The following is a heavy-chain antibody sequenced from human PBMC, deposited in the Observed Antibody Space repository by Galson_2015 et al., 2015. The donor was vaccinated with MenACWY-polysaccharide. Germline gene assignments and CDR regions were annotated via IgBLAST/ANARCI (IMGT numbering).Heavy chain of an antibody. V-gene: IGHV3-7*01. CDR3: ARDDRRVRGVFNWFDP. J-gene: IGHJ5*02. Sequence: SLRLSCAASGFTFRNYWMSWVRQAPGKGLEWVANIKEDGSEKYYVDSERGRFTISRDNAKNSLYLQMNSLRAEDTAVYYCARDDRRVRGVFNWFDPWGQGTLVTVSS. CDR1: GFTFRNYW. D-gene: IGHD3-10*01. CDR2: IKEDGSEK.